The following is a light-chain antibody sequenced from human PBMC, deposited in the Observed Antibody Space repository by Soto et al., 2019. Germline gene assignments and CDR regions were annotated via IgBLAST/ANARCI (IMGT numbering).Light chain of an antibody. CDR2: GAS. Sequence: EIVMTQSPATLSVSPGERAILFCRASQSISGNLAWYQQKPGQAPRLLIYGASTRATGIPARFSGSGSGTEFTLTISSLQSEDFAVYYCQQYNNWPPWTFGQGTKVDIK. V-gene: IGKV3-15*01. J-gene: IGKJ1*01. CDR1: QSISGN. CDR3: QQYNNWPPWT.